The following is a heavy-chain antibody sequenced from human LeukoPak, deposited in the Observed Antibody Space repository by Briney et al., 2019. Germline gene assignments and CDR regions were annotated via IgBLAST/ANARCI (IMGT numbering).Heavy chain of an antibody. CDR3: AKDPAAYDYVWGSYRCGY. V-gene: IGHV3-23*01. CDR2: ISGSGGST. CDR1: GFTFSSYA. J-gene: IGHJ4*02. D-gene: IGHD3-16*02. Sequence: GGSLRLSCAASGFTFSSYAMSWVRQAPGKGLEWVSAISGSGGSTYYADSVKGRFTISRDNSKNTLYLQMNSLRAEDTAVYYCAKDPAAYDYVWGSYRCGYWGQGTLVTVSS.